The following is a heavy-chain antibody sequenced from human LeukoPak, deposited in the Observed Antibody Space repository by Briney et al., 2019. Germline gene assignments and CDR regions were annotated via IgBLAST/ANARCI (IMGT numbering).Heavy chain of an antibody. V-gene: IGHV3-73*01. D-gene: IGHD3-22*01. Sequence: GGSLKLSCAASGFTFSGSVIHWVRQASGKGLEWVGRIRSKTNIYATAYAASVKGRFTISRDDSKSTAYLQMNSLKTEDTALYYCTRHDSSGYYYAYWGQGTLVTVSS. CDR2: IRSKTNIYAT. J-gene: IGHJ4*02. CDR1: GFTFSGSV. CDR3: TRHDSSGYYYAY.